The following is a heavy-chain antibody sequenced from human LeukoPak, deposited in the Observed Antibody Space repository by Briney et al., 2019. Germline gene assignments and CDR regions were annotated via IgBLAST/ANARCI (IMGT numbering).Heavy chain of an antibody. CDR3: ARGKRWLQLRGYYYYYMDV. Sequence: ASVKVSCKASGYTFTSYDINWVRQATGQGLEWMGWMNPNSGNTGYAQKFQGRVTMTRNTSISTAYMELSSLRSEDTAVYYCARGKRWLQLRGYYYYYMDVWGKGTTVTVSS. CDR1: GYTFTSYD. D-gene: IGHD5-24*01. J-gene: IGHJ6*03. V-gene: IGHV1-8*01. CDR2: MNPNSGNT.